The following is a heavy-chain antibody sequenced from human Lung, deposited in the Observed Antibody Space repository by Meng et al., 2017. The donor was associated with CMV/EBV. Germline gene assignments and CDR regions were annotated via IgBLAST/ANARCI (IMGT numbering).Heavy chain of an antibody. CDR2: ISPYTGNT. V-gene: IGHV1-18*01. D-gene: IGHD2-2*01. Sequence: ASVKVSCKTSGYTFNSFGISWVRQAPGQGLEWLGWISPYTGNTFYAQNLQGRVTLTTDRSTSTAYMELRSLTSDDTAVYYCARELRLVPSAAQEFWGQGTLVTVSS. J-gene: IGHJ4*02. CDR3: ARELRLVPSAAQEF. CDR1: GYTFNSFG.